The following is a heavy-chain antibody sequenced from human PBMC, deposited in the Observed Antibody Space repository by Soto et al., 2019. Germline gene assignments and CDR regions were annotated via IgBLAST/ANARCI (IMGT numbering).Heavy chain of an antibody. CDR2: VNNDGTSI. Sequence: EVHLVESGGGLVQPGGSLRLSCAASGVTVRNYWMHWVRQTPGQGLVWVSRVNNDGTSINYADSVKGRFTITRHNAENMLYLQLNSMRVEDPAVYYCLRDCCGVPDDNWGQGTLVTVSS. CDR1: GVTVRNYW. V-gene: IGHV3-74*01. J-gene: IGHJ1*01. CDR3: LRDCCGVPDDN. D-gene: IGHD2-15*01.